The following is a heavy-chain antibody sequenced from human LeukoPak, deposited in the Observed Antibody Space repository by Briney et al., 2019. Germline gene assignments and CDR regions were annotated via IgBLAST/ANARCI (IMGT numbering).Heavy chain of an antibody. D-gene: IGHD3-10*01. CDR2: IYYYGST. CDR3: ARNYYGSGSQGSVTNWFDP. V-gene: IGHV4-39*07. CDR1: GDSLTSSSYS. Sequence: SETLSLTCTVSGDSLTSSSYSWGWIRQSPGKGLEWIGTIYYYGSTNYNPSLKSRFTLSVDTSKNQFSLKLSSVTAADTAVYYCARNYYGSGSQGSVTNWFDPWGQGTLVTVSS. J-gene: IGHJ5*02.